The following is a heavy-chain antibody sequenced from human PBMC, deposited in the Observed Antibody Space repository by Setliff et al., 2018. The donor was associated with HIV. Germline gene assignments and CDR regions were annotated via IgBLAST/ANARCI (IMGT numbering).Heavy chain of an antibody. CDR1: GGSISSGSYY. V-gene: IGHV4-61*09. Sequence: SETLSLTCTVSGGSISSGSYYWSWIRQPAGKGLEWIGHIYTSGSTNYNPSLKSRVTISVDTSKNQFSLKLSSVTAADTAVYYCARGGSGWSFFYWGQGTLVTVSS. CDR3: ARGGSGWSFFY. J-gene: IGHJ4*02. D-gene: IGHD6-19*01. CDR2: IYTSGST.